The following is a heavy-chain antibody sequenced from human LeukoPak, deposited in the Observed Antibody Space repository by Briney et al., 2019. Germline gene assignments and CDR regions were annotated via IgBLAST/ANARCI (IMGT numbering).Heavy chain of an antibody. V-gene: IGHV4-30-4*01. D-gene: IGHD3-22*01. CDR3: ARDVSSGRGVDY. CDR1: GGSISSGDYY. CDR2: IYYSGST. Sequence: SETLSLTCTVSGGSISSGDYYWSWIRQPPGKGLEWIGYIYYSGSTYYNPSLKSRVTISVDTSKNQFSLKLSSVTAADTAVYYCARDVSSGRGVDYWGQGTLVTVSS. J-gene: IGHJ4*02.